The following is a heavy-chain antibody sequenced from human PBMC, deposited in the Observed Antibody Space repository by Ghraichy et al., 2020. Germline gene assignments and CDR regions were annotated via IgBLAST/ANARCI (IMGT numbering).Heavy chain of an antibody. V-gene: IGHV3-23*01. CDR1: GFTFSSYA. J-gene: IGHJ4*02. D-gene: IGHD1-26*01. CDR2: ISGSGGST. CDR3: AKGDSGSYPADDYFDY. Sequence: GGSLRLSCAASGFTFSSYAMSWVRQAPGKGLEWVSAISGSGGSTYYADSVKGRFTISRDNSKNTLYLQMNSLRAEDTAVYYCAKGDSGSYPADDYFDYWGQGTLVTVSS.